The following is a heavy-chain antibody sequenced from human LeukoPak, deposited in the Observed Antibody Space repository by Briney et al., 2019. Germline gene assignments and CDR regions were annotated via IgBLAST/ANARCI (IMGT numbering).Heavy chain of an antibody. Sequence: ASVKVSCKASGYTFTSYYMHWVRQAPGQGLEWMGIINPSGGSTSYAQKFQGRVTTTRDTSTSTVYMELSSLRSEDTAVYYCARDYSSGYYGSCCDYWGQGTLVTVSS. D-gene: IGHD3-22*01. CDR3: ARDYSSGYYGSCCDY. CDR1: GYTFTSYY. J-gene: IGHJ4*02. V-gene: IGHV1-46*01. CDR2: INPSGGST.